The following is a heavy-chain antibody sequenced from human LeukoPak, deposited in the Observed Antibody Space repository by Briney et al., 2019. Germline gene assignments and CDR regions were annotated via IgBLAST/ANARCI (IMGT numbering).Heavy chain of an antibody. D-gene: IGHD6-19*01. V-gene: IGHV3-23*01. CDR1: GFTFSSYA. CDR2: ISGSGGST. J-gene: IGHJ4*02. CDR3: AKDGSLQWLVQPLDY. Sequence: GGSLRLSCAASGFTFSSYAMSWVRQAPGKGLEWVSAISGSGGSTYYADSVKGRFTISRDNSKSTLYLQMNSLRAEDTAVYYCAKDGSLQWLVQPLDYWGQGTLVTVSS.